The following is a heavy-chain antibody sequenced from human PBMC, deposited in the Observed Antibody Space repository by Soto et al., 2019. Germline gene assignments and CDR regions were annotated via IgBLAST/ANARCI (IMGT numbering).Heavy chain of an antibody. D-gene: IGHD1-26*01. CDR2: ISYDGSNK. CDR1: GFTFSSYG. Sequence: QVQLVESGGGVVQPGRSLRLSCAASGFTFSSYGMHWVRQAPGEGLEWVAVISYDGSNKYYADSVKGRFTISRDNSKNTLYLQMNSLRAEDTAVYYCAKDRPVLGAIDYWGQGTLVTVSS. V-gene: IGHV3-30*18. CDR3: AKDRPVLGAIDY. J-gene: IGHJ4*02.